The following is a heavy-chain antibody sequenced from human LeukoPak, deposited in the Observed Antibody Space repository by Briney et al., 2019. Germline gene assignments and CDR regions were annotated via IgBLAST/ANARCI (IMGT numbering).Heavy chain of an antibody. Sequence: PGGSLRLSCAASGFAFSSYAMHWVRQGPGKGLEWVALVSYDGGSKYYADSVKGRFTISRDNSKNTLYLQMNSLRAEDTAVYYCAKDLPNTYYYDSSGDYYFDYWGQGTLVTVSS. V-gene: IGHV3-30-3*01. J-gene: IGHJ4*02. CDR2: VSYDGGSK. CDR3: AKDLPNTYYYDSSGDYYFDY. CDR1: GFAFSSYA. D-gene: IGHD3-22*01.